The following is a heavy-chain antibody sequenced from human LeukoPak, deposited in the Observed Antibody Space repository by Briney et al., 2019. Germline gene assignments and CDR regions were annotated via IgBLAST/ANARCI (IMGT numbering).Heavy chain of an antibody. CDR2: IYYSGST. CDR1: GGSISSSSYY. CDR3: ARVSGATLAFDI. D-gene: IGHD5-12*01. V-gene: IGHV4-39*01. Sequence: PSETLSLTCTVSGGSISSSSYYWRWIRQPPGKGLERIGSIYYSGSTYYNPSLKSRVTISVDTSKNQFSLKLSSVNAADTAVHYCARVSGATLAFDIWGQGTMVTVSS. J-gene: IGHJ3*02.